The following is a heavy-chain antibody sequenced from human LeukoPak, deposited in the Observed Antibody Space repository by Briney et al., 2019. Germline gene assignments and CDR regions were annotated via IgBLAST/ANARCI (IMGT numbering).Heavy chain of an antibody. CDR3: ARKYYYDSSGYQGGPLL. V-gene: IGHV1-2*02. Sequence: ASVKVSCKASGYTFTDYYMHWLRQAPGQGLEWMGWINPNSGGTNYAQKFQGRVTMTRDTSISTASMELSRLRSDDTAVSYCARKYYYDSSGYQGGPLLWGQGTLVTVSS. J-gene: IGHJ4*02. CDR2: INPNSGGT. CDR1: GYTFTDYY. D-gene: IGHD3-22*01.